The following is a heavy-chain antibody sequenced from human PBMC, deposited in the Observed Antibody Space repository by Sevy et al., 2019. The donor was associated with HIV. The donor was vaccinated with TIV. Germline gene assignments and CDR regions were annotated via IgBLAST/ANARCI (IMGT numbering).Heavy chain of an antibody. V-gene: IGHV3-7*01. Sequence: GGYLRLSCAASGFTFRRYWMSWVRQAPGKGLEWVANIKQDGSEKYYVDSVKGRFTMSRDNAKNSLYLQMNSLRAEDTAVYYCTKMKDDSSGFHLDYWGQGTLVTVSS. CDR3: TKMKDDSSGFHLDY. J-gene: IGHJ4*02. D-gene: IGHD3-22*01. CDR2: IKQDGSEK. CDR1: GFTFRRYW.